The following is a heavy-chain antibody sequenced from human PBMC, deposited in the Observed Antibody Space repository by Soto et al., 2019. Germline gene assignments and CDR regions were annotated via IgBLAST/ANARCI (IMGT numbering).Heavy chain of an antibody. J-gene: IGHJ5*02. V-gene: IGHV4-30-4*08. D-gene: IGHD5-12*01. CDR1: GGSISSGGYY. CDR2: IYYSGST. CDR3: ARVTTIKNWFDP. Sequence: PSETLSLTCTVSGGSISSGGYYWSWIRQHPGKGLEWIGYIYYSGSTYYNPSLKSRVTISVDTSKNQFSLKLSSVTAADTAVYYCARVTTIKNWFDPWGQGTLVTVSS.